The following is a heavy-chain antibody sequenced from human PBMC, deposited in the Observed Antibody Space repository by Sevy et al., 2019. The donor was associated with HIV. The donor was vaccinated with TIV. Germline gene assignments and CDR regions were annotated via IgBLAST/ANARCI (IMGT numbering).Heavy chain of an antibody. CDR1: GGSISSINSY. CDR2: IYYRWNT. D-gene: IGHD2-15*01. CDR3: VRHDGGNPEYFDS. V-gene: IGHV4-39*01. Sequence: SETLSLTCTMSVSGGSISSINSYWGWIRQPPGKGLEWIGSIYYRWNTYYNPSLKSRVTISVDTSKNQFSLRLSPVTATDTAFSYCVRHDGGNPEYFDSWGQGILVTVSS. J-gene: IGHJ4*02.